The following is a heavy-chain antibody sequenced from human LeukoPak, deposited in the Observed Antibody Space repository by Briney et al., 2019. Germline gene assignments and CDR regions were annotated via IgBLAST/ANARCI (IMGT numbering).Heavy chain of an antibody. V-gene: IGHV3-20*04. J-gene: IGHJ4*02. CDR2: INWNGGST. CDR1: GFTFSSYA. Sequence: GGSLRLSCAASGFTFSSYAMSWVRQAPGKGLEWVSGINWNGGSTGYADSVKGRFTISRDNAKNSLYLQMNSLRAEDTALYYCAREGRAYDFWSGYYIFYFDYWGQGTLVTVSS. CDR3: AREGRAYDFWSGYYIFYFDY. D-gene: IGHD3-3*01.